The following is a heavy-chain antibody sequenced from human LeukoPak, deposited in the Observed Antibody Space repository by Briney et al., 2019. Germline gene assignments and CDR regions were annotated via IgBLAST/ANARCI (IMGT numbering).Heavy chain of an antibody. CDR2: ISAYNGNT. CDR1: GYTFTNYG. D-gene: IGHD3-9*01. Sequence: ASVKVSCKASGYTFTNYGISWVRQAPGQGLEWMGWISAYNGNTNYAQKLQGRVTMTTDTSTSTAYMELRSLRSDDTAVYYCARGAYYDILTGYQYYYYMDVWGKGTTVTISS. CDR3: ARGAYYDILTGYQYYYYMDV. V-gene: IGHV1-18*01. J-gene: IGHJ6*03.